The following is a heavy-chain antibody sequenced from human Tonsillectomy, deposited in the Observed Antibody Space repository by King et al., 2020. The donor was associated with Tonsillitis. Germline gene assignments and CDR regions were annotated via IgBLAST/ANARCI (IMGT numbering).Heavy chain of an antibody. V-gene: IGHV5-51*01. J-gene: IGHJ4*02. CDR3: ARHKSYYGSGSYFAEIDY. Sequence: QLVQSGAEVKKPGESLKISCQGTGYSFTNYWIGWVRQMPGKGLEWMVIIYPGDSDTRYGPSFQGQVTISADKSISTAYLQWSGLKASDTAMYYCARHKSYYGSGSYFAEIDYWGQGTLLTVSS. D-gene: IGHD3-10*01. CDR1: GYSFTNYW. CDR2: IYPGDSDT.